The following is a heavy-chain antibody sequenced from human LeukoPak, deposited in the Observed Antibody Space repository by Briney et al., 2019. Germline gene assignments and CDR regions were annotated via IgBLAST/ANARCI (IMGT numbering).Heavy chain of an antibody. D-gene: IGHD2-15*01. CDR1: GDSVSSNSAA. CDR2: TYYRSKWNK. CDR3: ASSYSQGIDY. Sequence: SQTLSLTCAISGDSVSSNSAAWNWIRQSPSRGLEWLGRTYYRSKWNKHYAVSMKSRITINPDTSKTQFSLQLNSVTPEDTDVYYCASSYSQGIDYWGQGTLVTVSS. V-gene: IGHV6-1*01. J-gene: IGHJ4*02.